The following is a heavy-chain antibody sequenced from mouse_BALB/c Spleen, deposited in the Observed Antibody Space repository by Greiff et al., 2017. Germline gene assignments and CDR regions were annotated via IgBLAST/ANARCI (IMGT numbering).Heavy chain of an antibody. CDR3: ARHSLYDGYNFDY. CDR1: GFDFSRYW. D-gene: IGHD2-3*01. Sequence: EVQLQESGGGLVQPGGSLKLSCAASGFDFSRYWMSWVRQAPGKGLEWIGEINPDSSTINYTPSLKDKFIISRDNAKNTLYLQMSKVRSEDTALYYCARHSLYDGYNFDYWGQGTTLTVSS. CDR2: INPDSSTI. J-gene: IGHJ2*01. V-gene: IGHV4-1*02.